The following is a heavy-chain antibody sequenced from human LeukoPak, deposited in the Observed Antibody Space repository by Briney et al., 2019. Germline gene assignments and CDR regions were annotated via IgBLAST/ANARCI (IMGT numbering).Heavy chain of an antibody. J-gene: IGHJ4*02. CDR2: INPNSGGT. D-gene: IGHD3-22*01. CDR1: GYTFTGYY. Sequence: ATVKVSCKASGYTFTGYYMHWVRQAPGQGLEWMGRINPNSGGTNYAQKFQGRVTMTRDTSISTAYMELSRLRSDDTAVYYCAKGGAYYYDSSAYYRDWGQGTLVTVSS. V-gene: IGHV1-2*06. CDR3: AKGGAYYYDSSAYYRD.